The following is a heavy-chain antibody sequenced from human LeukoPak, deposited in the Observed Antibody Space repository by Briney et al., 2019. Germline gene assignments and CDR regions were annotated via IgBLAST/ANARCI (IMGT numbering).Heavy chain of an antibody. V-gene: IGHV4-34*01. D-gene: IGHD6-19*01. Sequence: PSETLSLTCTVSGGSISSYYWSWIRQPPGKGLEWIGEINHSGSTNYNPSLKSRVTISVDTSKNQFSLKLSSVTAADTAVYYCATLRYSSGWYLDYWGQGTLVTVSS. CDR1: GGSISSYY. CDR2: INHSGST. CDR3: ATLRYSSGWYLDY. J-gene: IGHJ4*02.